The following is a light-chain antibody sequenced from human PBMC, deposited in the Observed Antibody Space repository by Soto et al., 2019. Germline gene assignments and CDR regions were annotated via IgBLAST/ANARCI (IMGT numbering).Light chain of an antibody. J-gene: IGKJ5*01. Sequence: DIRLTQSPPSLSLTPGERALLSCRASQSVDSYLVWYQQKPGQAPRLLIFGASNRATGIPARFSGSGSGTDFTLTINSLEPDDFAVYYCQQRDSWPITFGQGTLLEIK. CDR2: GAS. CDR1: QSVDSY. CDR3: QQRDSWPIT. V-gene: IGKV3-11*01.